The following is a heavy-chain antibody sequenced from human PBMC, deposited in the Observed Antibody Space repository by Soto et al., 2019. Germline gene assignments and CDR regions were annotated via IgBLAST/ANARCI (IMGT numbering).Heavy chain of an antibody. J-gene: IGHJ3*02. CDR2: ISSSSSYI. V-gene: IGHV3-21*01. Sequence: GGSLRLSCAASGFTFSSYSMNWVRQAPGKGLEWVSSISSSSSYIYYADSVKGRFTISRDNAKNSLYLQMNSLRAEDTAVYYCARSPRYSGSYHAFDIWGQGTMVTVS. CDR1: GFTFSSYS. CDR3: ARSPRYSGSYHAFDI. D-gene: IGHD1-26*01.